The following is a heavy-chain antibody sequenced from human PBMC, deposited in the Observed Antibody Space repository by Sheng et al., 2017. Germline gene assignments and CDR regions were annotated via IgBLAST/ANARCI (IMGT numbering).Heavy chain of an antibody. CDR3: AKDHNYGSGSYTFDN. D-gene: IGHD3-10*01. J-gene: IGHJ4*02. CDR1: GFTFSSYA. CDR2: ISYDGSNK. V-gene: IGHV3-30*18. Sequence: QVQLVESGGGVVQPGRSLRLSCAASGFTFSSYAMHWVRQAPGKGLEWVAVISYDGSNKYYADSVQGRFTISRDNSKTTLYLQMNSLRTEDTAVYYCAKDHNYGSGSYTFDNWGQGTLVTVSS.